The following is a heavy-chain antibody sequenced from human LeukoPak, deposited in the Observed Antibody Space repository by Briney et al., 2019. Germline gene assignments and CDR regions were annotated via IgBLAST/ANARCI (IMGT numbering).Heavy chain of an antibody. CDR2: AYFNGIT. Sequence: SETLSLTCTVSGVSITSHFWSWIRQSPGQGLEWIGYAYFNGITNYNPSLKSRVTISVDTSKNQFSLRLSSVTAADTAVYYYARDEGSPGALDHWGQGTLVTVSS. CDR3: ARDEGSPGALDH. CDR1: GVSITSHF. V-gene: IGHV4-59*11. J-gene: IGHJ4*02. D-gene: IGHD3-10*01.